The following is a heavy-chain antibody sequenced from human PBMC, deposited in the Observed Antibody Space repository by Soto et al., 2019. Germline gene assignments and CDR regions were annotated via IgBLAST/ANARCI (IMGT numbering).Heavy chain of an antibody. CDR1: GFTFISYS. CDR2: ISSSSITI. J-gene: IGHJ6*02. CDR3: ARDLEGGLLWFGESNYYYYGMDV. Sequence: PGVTLRLSCAASGFTFISYSMNWVRQAPGKGLEWVSYISSSSITIYYADSVKAPFTSSRDNAKNALYLQMNSLRDEDTAVYYCARDLEGGLLWFGESNYYYYGMDVWGQGTTVTVSS. V-gene: IGHV3-48*02. D-gene: IGHD3-10*01.